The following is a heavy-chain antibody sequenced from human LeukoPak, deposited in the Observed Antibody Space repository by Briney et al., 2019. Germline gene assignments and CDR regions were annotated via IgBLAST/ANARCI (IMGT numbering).Heavy chain of an antibody. CDR3: ARRDRAAVAPVFDF. CDR2: ISYSGSP. D-gene: IGHD6-25*01. CDR1: GGSISSIGYH. Sequence: PSQTLSLTCTVTGGSISSIGYHWSWIRQHPGQGLEWIGYISYSGSPYYNPSLKGRVTVSADMSKNRFSLNLNSVTAADTAVYYCARRDRAAVAPVFDFWGQGALVIVSS. J-gene: IGHJ4*02. V-gene: IGHV4-31*03.